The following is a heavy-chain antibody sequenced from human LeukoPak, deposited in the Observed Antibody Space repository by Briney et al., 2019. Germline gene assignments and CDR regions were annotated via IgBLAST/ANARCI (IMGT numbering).Heavy chain of an antibody. Sequence: SGGSLRLSCAASGFTFSTYSMSWVRQAPGKGLEWVSAISGSSGSTYYADSVKGRFTISRDNSKNTLYLQMNSLRAEDTAVYYCAQKRGGSGSYSAMDVWGQGTTVTVSS. J-gene: IGHJ6*02. CDR2: ISGSSGST. V-gene: IGHV3-23*01. D-gene: IGHD3-10*01. CDR1: GFTFSTYS. CDR3: AQKRGGSGSYSAMDV.